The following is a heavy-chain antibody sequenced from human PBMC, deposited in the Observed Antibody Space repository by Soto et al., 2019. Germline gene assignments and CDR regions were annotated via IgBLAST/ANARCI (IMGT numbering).Heavy chain of an antibody. CDR1: GGTFSSYA. CDR3: ARESGGSGSYYNYYYYGMDV. J-gene: IGHJ6*02. CDR2: IIPIFGTA. V-gene: IGHV1-69*06. Sequence: QVHLVQSGAEVKKPGSSVKVSCKASGGTFSSYAISWVRQAPGQGLEWMGGIIPIFGTANYAQKFQGRVTITADKSTSTAYMELSSLRSEDTAVYYCARESGGSGSYYNYYYYGMDVWGQGTTVTVSS. D-gene: IGHD3-10*01.